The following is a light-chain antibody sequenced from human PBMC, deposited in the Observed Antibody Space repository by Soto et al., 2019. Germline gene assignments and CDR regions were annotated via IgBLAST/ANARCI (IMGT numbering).Light chain of an antibody. V-gene: IGKV1-5*01. CDR1: QGISSW. Sequence: DLQMTQSPSTLSASVGDRVTITCRASQGISSWLAWYQQKPGKAPNLLIFDASSLESGVPPRFSGSGSGTEFTLTISSLQPDDFATYYCQHYIGYLWTFGQGTKVDI. J-gene: IGKJ1*01. CDR3: QHYIGYLWT. CDR2: DAS.